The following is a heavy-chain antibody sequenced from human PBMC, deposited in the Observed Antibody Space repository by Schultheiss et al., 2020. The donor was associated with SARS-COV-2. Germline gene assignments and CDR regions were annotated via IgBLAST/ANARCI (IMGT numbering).Heavy chain of an antibody. Sequence: SETLSLTCTVSGGSISSYYWSWIRQPPGKGLEWIGYIYYSGSTNYNPSLKSRVTISVDTSKNQFSLKLSSVTAADTAVYYCARAPRYYDFWSGYYYYYYYYMDVWGKGTTVTVSS. CDR1: GGSISSYY. J-gene: IGHJ6*03. V-gene: IGHV4-59*12. CDR2: IYYSGST. CDR3: ARAPRYYDFWSGYYYYYYYYMDV. D-gene: IGHD3-3*01.